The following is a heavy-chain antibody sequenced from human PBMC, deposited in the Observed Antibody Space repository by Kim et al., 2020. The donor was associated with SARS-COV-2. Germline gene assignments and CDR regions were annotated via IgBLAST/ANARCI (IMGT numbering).Heavy chain of an antibody. CDR2: ISSSSSTI. D-gene: IGHD3-10*01. V-gene: IGHV3-48*02. CDR3: ARDLLLLWFGELSPFDY. J-gene: IGHJ4*02. CDR1: GFTFSSYS. Sequence: GGSLRLSCAASGFTFSSYSMNWVRQAPGKGLEWVSYISSSSSTIYYADSVKGRFTISRDNAKNSLYLQMNSLRDEDTAVYYCARDLLLLWFGELSPFDYWGQGTLVTVSS.